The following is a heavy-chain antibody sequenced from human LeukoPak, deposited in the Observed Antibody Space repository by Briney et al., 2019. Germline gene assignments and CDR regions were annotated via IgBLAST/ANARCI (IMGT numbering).Heavy chain of an antibody. CDR1: GGSISSYY. V-gene: IGHV4-39*01. CDR2: IYYSGST. CDR3: ARGARSPYYFDY. Sequence: SETLSLTCTVSGGSISSYYWGWIRQPPGKGLEWIGSIYYSGSTYYNPSLKSRVTISVDTSKNQFSLKLSSVTAADTAVYYCARGARSPYYFDYWGQGTLVTVSS. J-gene: IGHJ4*02. D-gene: IGHD3-16*01.